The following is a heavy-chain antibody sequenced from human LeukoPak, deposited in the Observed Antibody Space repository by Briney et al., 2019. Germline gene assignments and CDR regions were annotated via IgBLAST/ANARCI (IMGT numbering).Heavy chain of an antibody. Sequence: SQTLSLTCTVSGGSISSGSYYWSWIRQPAGKGLEWIGRIYTSGSTNYNPSLKSRVTISVDTSKNQFSLKLSSVTAADTAVYYCAAGVDGYNTYDYWGQGTLVTVSS. CDR1: GGSISSGSYY. CDR3: AAGVDGYNTYDY. J-gene: IGHJ4*02. V-gene: IGHV4-61*02. D-gene: IGHD5-24*01. CDR2: IYTSGST.